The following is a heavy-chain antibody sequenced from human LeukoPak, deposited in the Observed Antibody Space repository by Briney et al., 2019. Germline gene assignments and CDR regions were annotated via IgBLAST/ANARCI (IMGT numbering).Heavy chain of an antibody. CDR2: ISSSSSYI. D-gene: IGHD4-23*01. CDR1: GFTFSSYS. V-gene: IGHV3-21*01. J-gene: IGHJ4*02. CDR3: ARDRGTVVTPGHFDY. Sequence: GGSLRLSCAASGFTFSSYSMSWVRQAPGKGLEWVSSISSSSSYIYYADSVKGRFTISRDNAKNSLYLQMNSLRAEDTAVYYCARDRGTVVTPGHFDYWGQGTLVTVSS.